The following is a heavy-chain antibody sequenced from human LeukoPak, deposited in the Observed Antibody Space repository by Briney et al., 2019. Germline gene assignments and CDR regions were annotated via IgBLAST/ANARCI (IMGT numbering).Heavy chain of an antibody. J-gene: IGHJ3*02. CDR2: IYTSGST. CDR1: GGSISSYY. Sequence: SETLSLTCTVSGGSISSYYWSWIRQPAGKGLEWIGRIYTSGSTNYNPSLKSRVTISVDTSKNHFSLKLSSVTAADTAIYYCARRVRGVNDAFDIWGQGTMVTVSS. V-gene: IGHV4-4*07. D-gene: IGHD3-10*01. CDR3: ARRVRGVNDAFDI.